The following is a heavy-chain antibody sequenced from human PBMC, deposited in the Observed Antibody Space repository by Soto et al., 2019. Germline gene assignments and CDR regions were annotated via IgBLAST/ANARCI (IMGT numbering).Heavy chain of an antibody. D-gene: IGHD3-10*01. J-gene: IGHJ4*02. CDR3: VLWVRGLINY. Sequence: EVPLVESGGGLVQPGGSLRLSCATSGITFSDHDMDWVRQAPGKGLEWLGRSRSRPDNYATDYAASVRGRFTFSRDDSKSSLSLQMRSLKIGDTAMYYCVLWVRGLINYWGQGTLVTVSS. V-gene: IGHV3-72*01. CDR1: GITFSDHD. CDR2: SRSRPDNYAT.